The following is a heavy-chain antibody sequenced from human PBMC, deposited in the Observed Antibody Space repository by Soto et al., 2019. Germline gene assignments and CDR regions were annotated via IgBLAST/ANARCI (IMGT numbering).Heavy chain of an antibody. Sequence: QVQLVEFGGGVVQPGRSLRLSCAASGFTFSSYGMHWVRQAPGKGLEWVAVISYDGSNKYYADSVKGRFTISRDNSKNTLYLQMNSLRAEDTAVYYCAKGYGDPMYYFDYWGQGTLVTVSS. CDR2: ISYDGSNK. J-gene: IGHJ4*02. CDR3: AKGYGDPMYYFDY. D-gene: IGHD4-17*01. V-gene: IGHV3-30*18. CDR1: GFTFSSYG.